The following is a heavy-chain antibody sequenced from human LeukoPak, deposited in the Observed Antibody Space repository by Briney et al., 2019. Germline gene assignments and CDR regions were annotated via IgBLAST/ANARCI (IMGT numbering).Heavy chain of an antibody. CDR2: IKHNGGEK. J-gene: IGHJ4*02. CDR1: GFTFTDYF. Sequence: SGGSLRLSCVASGFTFTDYFMSWVRQAPGKGLGWVASIKHNGGEKYYVDSVKGRFTISRDNAKNSLYLEMSSLRVEDTAVYYCARDRGWRTSGYYLYHFDYWGQGTLVTFAS. CDR3: ARDRGWRTSGYYLYHFDY. V-gene: IGHV3-7*01. D-gene: IGHD3-22*01.